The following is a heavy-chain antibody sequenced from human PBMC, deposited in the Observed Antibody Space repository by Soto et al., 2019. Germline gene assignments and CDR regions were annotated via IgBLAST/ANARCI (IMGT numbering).Heavy chain of an antibody. D-gene: IGHD2-15*01. CDR1: GFTFSNAC. CDR2: IKSKTDGGTT. J-gene: IGHJ6*02. CDR3: TTDIPPNKLLPSYYYYGMDV. Sequence: PXESLRLSCAASGFTFSNACMSGVRQAPGKGLEWVGRIKSKTDGGTTDYAAPVKGRFTISRDDSKNTLYLQMNSLKTEDTAVYCCTTDIPPNKLLPSYYYYGMDVWGQGTTVTVSS. V-gene: IGHV3-15*01.